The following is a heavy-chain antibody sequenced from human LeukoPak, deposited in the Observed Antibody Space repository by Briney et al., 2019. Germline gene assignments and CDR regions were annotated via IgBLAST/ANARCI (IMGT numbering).Heavy chain of an antibody. Sequence: GGPLRLSCAASGFTFSNAWMNWVRQAPGKGLEWVGRIKSKTDGGTTDYAAPVKGRFTISRDDSKNTLYLQMNSLKTEDTAVYYCTTDYAGYNTQFDYWGQGTLVTVSS. CDR2: IKSKTDGGTT. J-gene: IGHJ4*02. D-gene: IGHD5-24*01. CDR3: TTDYAGYNTQFDY. V-gene: IGHV3-15*07. CDR1: GFTFSNAW.